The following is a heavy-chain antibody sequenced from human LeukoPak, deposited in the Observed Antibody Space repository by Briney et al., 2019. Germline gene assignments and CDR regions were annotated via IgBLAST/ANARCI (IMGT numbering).Heavy chain of an antibody. D-gene: IGHD6-13*01. CDR3: ARAYSNTTGNYCFDY. CDR2: IYRTGTT. CDR1: GFSISSGYY. J-gene: IGHJ4*02. V-gene: IGHV4-38-2*01. Sequence: PSETLSLTCAVSGFSISSGYYWGWIRQPAGKGLEWIGSIYRTGTTYNNPSLKSRVTISVDTSKNQLSLKVTSVTAADTAVYYCARAYSNTTGNYCFDYWGQGTLVTVPP.